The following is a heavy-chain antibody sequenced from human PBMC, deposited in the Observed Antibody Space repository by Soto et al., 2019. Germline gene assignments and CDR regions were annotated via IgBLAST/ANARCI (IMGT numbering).Heavy chain of an antibody. V-gene: IGHV3-73*01. CDR3: TSVRYGMDV. CDR2: IRSKASSYAT. D-gene: IGHD2-8*01. J-gene: IGHJ6*02. CDR1: GFTVSGSA. Sequence: GASRRLSCAASGFTVSGSAMHWVLQASGKGLEWVGRIRSKASSYATAYSASVKGRFTISRDDSKNTAYLQMNSLKTEDTDVYYFTSVRYGMDVWGQGTRVTVSS.